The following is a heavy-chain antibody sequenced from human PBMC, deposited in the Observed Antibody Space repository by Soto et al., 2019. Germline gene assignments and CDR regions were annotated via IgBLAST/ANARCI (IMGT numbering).Heavy chain of an antibody. Sequence: SETLSLTCTVSGGSISSSSYYWGWIRQPPGKGLEWIGSIYYSGSTYYNPSLKSRVTISVDTSKNQFSLKLSSVTAADTAVYYCARQIRIVGATTYSDYYGMDVWGQGTTVTVSS. CDR1: GGSISSSSYY. V-gene: IGHV4-39*01. J-gene: IGHJ6*02. CDR3: ARQIRIVGATTYSDYYGMDV. CDR2: IYYSGST. D-gene: IGHD1-26*01.